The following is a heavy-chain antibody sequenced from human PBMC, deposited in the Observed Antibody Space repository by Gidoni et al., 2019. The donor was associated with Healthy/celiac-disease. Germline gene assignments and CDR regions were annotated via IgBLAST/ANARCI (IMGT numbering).Heavy chain of an antibody. D-gene: IGHD1-26*01. CDR2: ISGSVGST. CDR3: AKWVERFDY. Sequence: EVQLLESGGGLVQPGGSLRLSCAASGFTCSSYAMSWVRPAPGKGLEWVSDISGSVGSTYYADSVKGRFTISRDNSKNTLYLQMNSLRAEDTAVYYCAKWVERFDYWGQGTLVTVSS. J-gene: IGHJ4*02. V-gene: IGHV3-23*01. CDR1: GFTCSSYA.